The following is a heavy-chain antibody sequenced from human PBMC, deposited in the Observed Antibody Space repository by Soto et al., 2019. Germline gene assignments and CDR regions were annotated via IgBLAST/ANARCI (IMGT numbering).Heavy chain of an antibody. V-gene: IGHV4-34*01. J-gene: IGHJ4*02. CDR2: INHSGST. CDR3: ASPPWGGDYGY. CDR1: GGSFSGDY. Sequence: SETLSLTCAVYGGSFSGDYWSWIRQPPGKGLEWIGEINHSGSTNYNASLKSRVTISVDTSKNQFSLKLSSVTAADTAVYYCASPPWGGDYGYWGQGTLVTVSS. D-gene: IGHD4-17*01.